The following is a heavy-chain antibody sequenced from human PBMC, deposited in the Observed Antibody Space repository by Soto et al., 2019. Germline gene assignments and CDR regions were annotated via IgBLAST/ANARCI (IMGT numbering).Heavy chain of an antibody. CDR2: IIPIFGTA. CDR3: ARGGWYSSSWYGWFDP. J-gene: IGHJ5*02. V-gene: IGHV1-69*01. CDR1: GGTFSSYA. Sequence: QVQLVQSGAEVKKPGSSVKVSCKASGGTFSSYAISWVRQAPGQGLEWMGGIIPIFGTANYAQKFQGRATITADESTSTAYMELSSLRSEDTAVYYCARGGWYSSSWYGWFDPWGQGTLVTVSS. D-gene: IGHD6-13*01.